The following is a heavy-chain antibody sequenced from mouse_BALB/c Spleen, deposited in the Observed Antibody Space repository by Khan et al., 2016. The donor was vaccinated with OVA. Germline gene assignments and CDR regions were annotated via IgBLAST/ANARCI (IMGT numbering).Heavy chain of an antibody. V-gene: IGHV1-69*02. CDR1: GYTFTTYW. CDR2: IYPSDSYT. CDR3: TAHPPMDP. Sequence: QVQLKQSGAELVRPGSSVKLSCKASGYTFTTYWINWVKQRPGQGLEWIGNIYPSDSYTNYNQKFKDKATLTVDKSSSTAYIHLRSPTSEDSAVYYCTAHPPMDPWGQGTPLPVPS. D-gene: IGHD2-10*01. J-gene: IGHJ2*01.